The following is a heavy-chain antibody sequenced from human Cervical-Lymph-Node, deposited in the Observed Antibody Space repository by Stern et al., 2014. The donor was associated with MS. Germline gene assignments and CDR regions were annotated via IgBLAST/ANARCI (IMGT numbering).Heavy chain of an antibody. CDR2: IKSETAGGAI. V-gene: IGHV3-15*01. J-gene: IGHJ1*01. CDR3: ATEKTRDNSGWPEFFQH. CDR1: GFTFSRAW. Sequence: VQLVESGGHFVKPGGSLGLSCAASGFTFSRAWMGWVRQAPGKGLEWVGRIKSETAGGAIEYYAPVRGRFTISIDDSINTLYLQMNRQETDDTAVYYCATEKTRDNSGWPEFFQHWGRGTLVTVSS. D-gene: IGHD6-25*01.